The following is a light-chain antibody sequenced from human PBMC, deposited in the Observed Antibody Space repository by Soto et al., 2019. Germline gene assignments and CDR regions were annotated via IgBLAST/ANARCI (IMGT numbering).Light chain of an antibody. J-gene: IGKJ1*01. CDR3: QQHNGYSERM. CDR1: QGVSRK. Sequence: DIVMTQSPATLSVAPGERVTFSCRASQGVSRKLAWYQHKPGQAPRLLISGASTGATGIPARFSGSGSGTEFTLTISSLQSEDFATYYCQQHNGYSERMFGQGTKVEV. V-gene: IGKV3-15*01. CDR2: GAS.